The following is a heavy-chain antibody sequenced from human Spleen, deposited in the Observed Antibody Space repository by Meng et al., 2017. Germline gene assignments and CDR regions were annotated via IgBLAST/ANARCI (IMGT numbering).Heavy chain of an antibody. V-gene: IGHV3-23*01. CDR3: AKDRGHSGSYLSPRDAFDI. J-gene: IGHJ3*02. Sequence: GESLKISCAASGFTFSSYAMSWVSQAPGKGLEWVSAVSGNGADTYYADSVKGRFTISRDNSKNTLYLQMNSLRAEDTAVYYCAKDRGHSGSYLSPRDAFDIWGQGTTVTVSS. CDR2: VSGNGADT. D-gene: IGHD1-26*01. CDR1: GFTFSSYA.